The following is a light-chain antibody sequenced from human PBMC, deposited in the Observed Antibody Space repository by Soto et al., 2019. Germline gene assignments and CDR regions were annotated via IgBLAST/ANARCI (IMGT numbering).Light chain of an antibody. CDR1: QSVSSSY. CDR3: LQYGSSPPVT. V-gene: IGKV3-20*01. CDR2: GAS. Sequence: EIVLTQFPGTLSLSPGERATLSCRASQSVSSSYLAWYQQKPGQAPRLLIYGASGRATGIPARFSGSGSGTDFTLTISRLEPEDFAVYFCLQYGSSPPVTFGQGTRLEIK. J-gene: IGKJ5*01.